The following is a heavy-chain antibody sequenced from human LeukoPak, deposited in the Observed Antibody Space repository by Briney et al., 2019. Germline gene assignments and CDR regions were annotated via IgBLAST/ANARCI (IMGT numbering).Heavy chain of an antibody. V-gene: IGHV4-39*01. D-gene: IGHD6-19*01. J-gene: IGHJ4*02. CDR1: GGSISSSSYY. Sequence: PSETLSLTCTVSGGSISSSSYYWDWIRQPPGKRLEWIGSIYYSGSTYYNPSLKSRVTISVDTSKNQFSLKLSSVTAADTAVYYCARLVRGWLVFDYWGQGTLVTVSS. CDR2: IYYSGST. CDR3: ARLVRGWLVFDY.